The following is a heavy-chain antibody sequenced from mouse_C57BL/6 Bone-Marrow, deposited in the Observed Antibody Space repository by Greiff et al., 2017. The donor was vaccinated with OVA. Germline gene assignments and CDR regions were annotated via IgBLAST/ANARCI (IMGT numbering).Heavy chain of an antibody. CDR2: IDPENGDT. CDR1: GFNIKDDY. CDR3: TEDYYGSRKAY. Sequence: EVMLVESGAELVRPGASVKLSCTASGFNIKDDYMHWVKQRPEQGLEWIGWIDPENGDTEYASKFQGKATITADTSSNTAYLQLSSLTSEDTAVYYCTEDYYGSRKAYWGQGTLVTVSA. J-gene: IGHJ3*01. D-gene: IGHD1-1*01. V-gene: IGHV14-4*01.